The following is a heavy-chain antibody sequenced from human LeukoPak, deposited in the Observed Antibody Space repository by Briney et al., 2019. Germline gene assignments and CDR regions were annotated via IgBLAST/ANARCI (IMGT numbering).Heavy chain of an antibody. J-gene: IGHJ4*02. CDR3: ASGHRRTGMYYFDY. CDR1: GGSFSGYY. CDR2: INHSGST. D-gene: IGHD1-14*01. V-gene: IGHV4-34*01. Sequence: PSETLSLTCAVYGGSFSGYYWSWIRQPPGKGLEWIGEINHSGSTNYNPSLKSRVTISVDTSKNQFSLKLSSVTAADTAVYYCASGHRRTGMYYFDYWGQGTLVTVSS.